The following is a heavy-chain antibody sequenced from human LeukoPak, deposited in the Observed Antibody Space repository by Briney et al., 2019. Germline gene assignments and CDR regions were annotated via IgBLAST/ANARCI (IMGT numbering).Heavy chain of an antibody. CDR1: GFTFSSYA. CDR3: TTDGVRSYYGSGSYFNY. CDR2: IKSKTDGGTT. J-gene: IGHJ4*02. Sequence: GGSLRLSCAASGFTFSSYAMSWVRQAPGKGLEWVGRIKSKTDGGTTDYAAPVKGRFTISRDDSKNTLYLQMNSLKTEDTAVYYCTTDGVRSYYGSGSYFNYWGQGTLVTVSS. D-gene: IGHD3-10*01. V-gene: IGHV3-15*01.